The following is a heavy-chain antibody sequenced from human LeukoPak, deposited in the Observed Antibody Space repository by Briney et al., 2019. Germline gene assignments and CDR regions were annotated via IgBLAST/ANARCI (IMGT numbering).Heavy chain of an antibody. Sequence: GGSLRLSCAASGFTFSSYAMHWVRQAPGKGLEWVAVISYDGSNKYYADSVKGRFTISRDNSKNTLYLQMNSLRAEDTAVYYCARSFNIVVVTAHLDYWGQGTLVTVSS. D-gene: IGHD2-21*02. CDR3: ARSFNIVVVTAHLDY. V-gene: IGHV3-30*04. CDR2: ISYDGSNK. CDR1: GFTFSSYA. J-gene: IGHJ4*02.